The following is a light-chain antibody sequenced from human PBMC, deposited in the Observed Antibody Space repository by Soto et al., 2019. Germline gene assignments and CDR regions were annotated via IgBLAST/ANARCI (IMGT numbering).Light chain of an antibody. Sequence: EIVLTQSPGTLSLSPGERATLSCRASQSVSNSYLAWYQQKPGQAPSLLIYGASSRATGIPDRFSGSGSGTDFTLTISRLAPEDFAVYYCQQYATSWWTVGQGTKGEIK. CDR3: QQYATSWWT. CDR1: QSVSNSY. V-gene: IGKV3-20*01. J-gene: IGKJ1*01. CDR2: GAS.